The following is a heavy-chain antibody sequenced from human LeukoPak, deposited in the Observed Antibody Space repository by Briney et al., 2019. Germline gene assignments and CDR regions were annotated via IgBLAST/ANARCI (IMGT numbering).Heavy chain of an antibody. V-gene: IGHV4-4*02. CDR1: GGSISSSNW. CDR3: ARETADCTNGVCYTSLPFYYYYMDV. D-gene: IGHD2-8*01. CDR2: IYHSGST. J-gene: IGHJ6*03. Sequence: SGTLSLTCAVSGGSISSSNWWSWVRQPPGKGLEWIGEIYHSGSTNYNPSLKSRVTISVDKSKNQFSLKLSSVTAADTAVYYCARETADCTNGVCYTSLPFYYYYMDVWGKGTTVTVSS.